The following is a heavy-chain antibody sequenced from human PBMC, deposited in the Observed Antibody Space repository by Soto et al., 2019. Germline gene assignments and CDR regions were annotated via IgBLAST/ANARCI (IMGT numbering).Heavy chain of an antibody. V-gene: IGHV3-74*01. CDR1: GFTFSSNW. CDR3: ARDGEGF. D-gene: IGHD2-21*01. Sequence: EVQLVESGGGLVQPGGSLRLSCAASGFTFSSNWVHWVRRVPGRGLVWVARINTDGSATNYVDSVKGRFTVSRDNAKNTLYLQMNSLRVEDTAVYYCARDGEGFWGQGTLVTVSS. J-gene: IGHJ4*02. CDR2: INTDGSAT.